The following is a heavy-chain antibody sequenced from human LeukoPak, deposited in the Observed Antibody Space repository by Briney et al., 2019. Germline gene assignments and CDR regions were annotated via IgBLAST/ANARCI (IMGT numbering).Heavy chain of an antibody. CDR1: RFTFSSYG. J-gene: IGHJ4*02. Sequence: GGSLRLSCAASRFTFSSYGMSWVRQAPRKGLEWVSAISGSGGSTYYADSVKGRFTISRDNSKNTLYLQMNSLRAEDTAVYYCAKDWFSSWPAKDYWGQGTLVTVSS. CDR3: AKDWFSSWPAKDY. CDR2: ISGSGGST. V-gene: IGHV3-23*01. D-gene: IGHD6-13*01.